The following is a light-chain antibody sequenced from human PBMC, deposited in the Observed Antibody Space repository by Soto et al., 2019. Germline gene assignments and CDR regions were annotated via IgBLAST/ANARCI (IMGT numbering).Light chain of an antibody. V-gene: IGKV3-11*01. CDR3: SQSSTWTFT. J-gene: IGKJ3*01. Sequence: EIVLTQSPATLSLSPGERATLSCRASQSISSYLAWYQQKPDQAPRLLIYDASNRATGIPARFSGSGSGTDFTLTISSLEPVAFEVYHCSQSSTWTFTFGRGTKVDIK. CDR2: DAS. CDR1: QSISSY.